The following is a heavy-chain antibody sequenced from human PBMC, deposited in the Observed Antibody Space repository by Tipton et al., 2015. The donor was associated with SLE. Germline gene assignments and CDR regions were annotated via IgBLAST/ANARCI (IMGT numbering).Heavy chain of an antibody. Sequence: TLSLTCTVSGGSISSSSYYWGWIRQPPGKGLEWIGYIYYSGSTNYNPSLKSRVAISVDTSKNQFSLKLSSVTAADTAVYYCARRDRSGSYDYWGQGTLVTVSS. D-gene: IGHD1-26*01. CDR2: IYYSGST. CDR3: ARRDRSGSYDY. V-gene: IGHV4-61*05. CDR1: GGSISSSSYY. J-gene: IGHJ4*02.